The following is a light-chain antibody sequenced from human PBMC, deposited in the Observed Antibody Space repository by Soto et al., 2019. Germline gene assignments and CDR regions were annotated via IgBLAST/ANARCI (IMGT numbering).Light chain of an antibody. Sequence: AIQLTQSPSSLSASVGDRVTITCRASQGIRSALGWYQQKPGKVPKLLIYAASTLQSGVPSRFSGSGSGTDFILTISSLQPEDFATYYCLLDFSYFWALGQGTKVDIK. CDR3: LLDFSYFWA. V-gene: IGKV1-6*01. CDR2: AAS. CDR1: QGIRSA. J-gene: IGKJ1*01.